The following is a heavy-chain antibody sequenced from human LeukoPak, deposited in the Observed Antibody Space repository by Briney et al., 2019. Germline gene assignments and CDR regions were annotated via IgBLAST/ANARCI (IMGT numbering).Heavy chain of an antibody. D-gene: IGHD3-3*01. J-gene: IGHJ4*02. Sequence: GGSLRLSCAASGFTFSSYEMNWLRQAPGKGLEWVSYISSSGSAIYYADSVKGRFTVSRDNAKNTLYLQMNSLRAEDTAVYYCARGSGYSVLDYWGQGTLVTVSS. CDR3: ARGSGYSVLDY. CDR2: ISSSGSAI. V-gene: IGHV3-48*03. CDR1: GFTFSSYE.